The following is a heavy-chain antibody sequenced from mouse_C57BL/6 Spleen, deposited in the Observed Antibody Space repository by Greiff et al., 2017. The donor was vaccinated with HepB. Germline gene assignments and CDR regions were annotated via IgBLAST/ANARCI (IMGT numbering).Heavy chain of an antibody. CDR3: ATLITTVVARYFDV. V-gene: IGHV5-6*01. CDR2: ISSGGSYN. Sequence: EVKVVESGGDLVKPGGSLKLSCAASGFTFSSYGMSWVRQTPDKRLEWVATISSGGSYNYYPDSVKGRFTISRDNAKNTLYLQMSSLKSEDTAMDYCATLITTVVARYFDVWGTGTTVTVSS. D-gene: IGHD1-1*01. J-gene: IGHJ1*03. CDR1: GFTFSSYG.